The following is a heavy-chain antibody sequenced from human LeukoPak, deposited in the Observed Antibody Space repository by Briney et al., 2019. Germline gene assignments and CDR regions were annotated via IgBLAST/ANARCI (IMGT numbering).Heavy chain of an antibody. Sequence: GASVKVSCEASGYTFTGYYMHWVRQAPGQGLEWMGWINPNSGGTNYAQKFQGRVTMTRDTSISTAYMELSRLRSDDTAVYYCARPWVGYCSGGSCTDYWGQGTLVTVSS. V-gene: IGHV1-2*02. CDR2: INPNSGGT. J-gene: IGHJ4*02. CDR1: GYTFTGYY. CDR3: ARPWVGYCSGGSCTDY. D-gene: IGHD2-15*01.